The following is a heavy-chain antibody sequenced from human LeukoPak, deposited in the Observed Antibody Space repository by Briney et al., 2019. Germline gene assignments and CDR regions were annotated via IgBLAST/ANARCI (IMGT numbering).Heavy chain of an antibody. D-gene: IGHD6-13*01. CDR1: GFTFSSNN. V-gene: IGHV3-48*04. CDR2: ISSSSSTI. CDR3: ASGGYSSSWPLGY. Sequence: GGSLRLSCAASGFTFSSNNMNWVRQAPGKGLEWVSYISSSSSTIYYADSAKGRFTISRDNAKNSLYLQMNSLRAGDTAVYYCASGGYSSSWPLGYWGQGTLVAVSS. J-gene: IGHJ4*02.